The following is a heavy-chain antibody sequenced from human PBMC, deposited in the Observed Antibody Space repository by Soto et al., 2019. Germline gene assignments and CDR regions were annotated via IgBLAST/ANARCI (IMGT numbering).Heavy chain of an antibody. V-gene: IGHV4-59*08. CDR3: ARHLTSSGYDKGYYFDY. CDR1: GGSISSYY. Sequence: LSLTCTVSGGSISSYYWSWIRQPPGKGLEWIGYIYYSGSTNYNPSLKSRVTISVDTSKNQFSLKLSSVTAADTAVYYCARHLTSSGYDKGYYFDYWGQGTLVTVSS. CDR2: IYYSGST. D-gene: IGHD3-22*01. J-gene: IGHJ4*02.